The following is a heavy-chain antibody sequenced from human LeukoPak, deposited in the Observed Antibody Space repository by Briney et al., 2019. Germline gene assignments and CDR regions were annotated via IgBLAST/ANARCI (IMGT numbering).Heavy chain of an antibody. J-gene: IGHJ5*02. CDR1: GSSISSYY. V-gene: IGHV4-4*09. Sequence: SETLSLTCTVSGSSISSYYWNWIRQPPGKGLEWIGYIYTTGSTNYNPSLKSRVTISVDTSKNQFSLKLSSVTAADTAVYYCARFYYDSTSYSMIDPWGQGTLVTVSS. CDR2: IYTTGST. CDR3: ARFYYDSTSYSMIDP. D-gene: IGHD3-22*01.